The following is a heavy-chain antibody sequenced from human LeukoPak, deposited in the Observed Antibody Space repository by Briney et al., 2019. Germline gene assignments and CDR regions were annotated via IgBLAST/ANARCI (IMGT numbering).Heavy chain of an antibody. Sequence: PGGSLRLSCAASGFTFSSYSMNWVRQAPGKGLEWVSSISSSSSYIYYADSVKGRFTNSRDNAKNSLYLQMNSLRAEDTAVYYCARDRSSSGYDYNWFDPWGQGTLVTVSS. CDR3: ARDRSSSGYDYNWFDP. CDR2: ISSSSSYI. V-gene: IGHV3-21*01. CDR1: GFTFSSYS. D-gene: IGHD5-12*01. J-gene: IGHJ5*02.